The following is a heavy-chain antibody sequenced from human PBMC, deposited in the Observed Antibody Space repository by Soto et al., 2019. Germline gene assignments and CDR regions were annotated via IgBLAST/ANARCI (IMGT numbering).Heavy chain of an antibody. J-gene: IGHJ5*02. V-gene: IGHV1-69*01. CDR3: ARGPAGELRRCWFDP. CDR2: IIHIFGTA. CDR1: GGTFSSYA. Sequence: QVQLVQSGAEVKKPGSSVKVSCKASGGTFSSYAISCVRQAPGQGLEWMGGIIHIFGTANYAQKFQGRVTSTAVESTGTAYMELSSLRSEDTAVYYCARGPAGELRRCWFDPWGQGTLVTVSS. D-gene: IGHD1-7*01.